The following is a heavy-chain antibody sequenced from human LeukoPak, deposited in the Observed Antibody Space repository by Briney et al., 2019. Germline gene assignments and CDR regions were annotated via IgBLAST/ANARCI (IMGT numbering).Heavy chain of an antibody. CDR2: MSGSGDST. CDR3: AKGRVRQFDPFDY. J-gene: IGHJ4*02. D-gene: IGHD1-1*01. Sequence: GGSLRLSCAASGFIFSSYGMSWVRQAPGKGLEWVSFMSGSGDSTYYADSVKGRFTISRDNSKNTLYLQMNSLRAEDTAVYYCAKGRVRQFDPFDYWGQGTLVTVSS. V-gene: IGHV3-23*01. CDR1: GFIFSSYG.